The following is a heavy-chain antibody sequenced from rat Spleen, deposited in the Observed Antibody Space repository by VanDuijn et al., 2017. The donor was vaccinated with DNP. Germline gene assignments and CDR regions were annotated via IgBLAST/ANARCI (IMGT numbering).Heavy chain of an antibody. CDR2: ISYSGST. Sequence: EVQLQESGPGLVKPSQSLSLACSVTGHSITSNYWAWIRKFPGNKMEWMGYISYSGSTSYNPSLKSRISITRDTSKNQFFLQLNSVTTEDTGTYYCARYRITTRDYFDFWGQGVMVTVSS. CDR1: GHSITSNY. D-gene: IGHD1-10*01. V-gene: IGHV3-1*01. J-gene: IGHJ2*01. CDR3: ARYRITTRDYFDF.